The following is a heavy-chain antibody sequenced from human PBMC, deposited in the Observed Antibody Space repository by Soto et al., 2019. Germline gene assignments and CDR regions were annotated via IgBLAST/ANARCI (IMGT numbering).Heavy chain of an antibody. J-gene: IGHJ4*02. D-gene: IGHD1-26*01. CDR2: IDGYGTNT. V-gene: IGHV3-74*01. CDR1: GFTFSDYW. Sequence: LRLSCATSGFTFSDYWIHWVRQVPGEGLVWVSRIDGYGTNTDYAESVRGRFTISRDSAKSTAFLQMDSLRVEDTAVYHCVRLGFVGEGDFWGQGILVTVSS. CDR3: VRLGFVGEGDF.